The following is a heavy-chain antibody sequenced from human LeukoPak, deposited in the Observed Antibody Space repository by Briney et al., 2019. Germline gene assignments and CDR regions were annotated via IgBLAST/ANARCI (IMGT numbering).Heavy chain of an antibody. CDR3: ARESRDGYNYPKFDY. D-gene: IGHD5-24*01. V-gene: IGHV3-74*01. CDR1: GFTFSSYW. CDR2: INSDGSST. Sequence: GGSLRLSCAASGFTFSSYWMHWVRQAPGKELVWVSRINSDGSSTSYADSVKGRFTISRDNAKNTLYLQMNSLRAEDTAVYYCARESRDGYNYPKFDYWGQGTLVTVSS. J-gene: IGHJ4*02.